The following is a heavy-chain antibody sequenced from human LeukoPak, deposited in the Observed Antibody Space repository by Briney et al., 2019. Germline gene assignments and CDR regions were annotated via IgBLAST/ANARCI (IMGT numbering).Heavy chain of an antibody. J-gene: IGHJ5*02. D-gene: IGHD1-20*01. CDR2: IYYSGSI. V-gene: IGHV4-28*05. CDR3: ARVITGTTNWLTP. Sequence: PSETLSLTCAVSGYSISSSNWWGWIRQPPGQGLEWIGYIYYSGSIYYNPSLKSRVTMSVDTSKNQFSLKLSSVTAVDTAVYYCARVITGTTNWLTPGAREPWSPSPQ. CDR1: GYSISSSNW.